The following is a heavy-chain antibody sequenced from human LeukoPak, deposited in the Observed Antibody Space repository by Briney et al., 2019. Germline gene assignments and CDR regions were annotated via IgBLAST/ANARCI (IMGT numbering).Heavy chain of an antibody. CDR2: ISPSGDTT. CDR3: AREAITLKNFDY. D-gene: IGHD1-26*01. Sequence: ASVTVSCKASGYTFSIHYMHWVRQAPGQGLEWMGGISPSGDTTFYAQRFQGRLTMTRDTSTSIVYMELSSLRSEDTAVYYCAREAITLKNFDYWGQGTLVTVSS. CDR1: GYTFSIHY. V-gene: IGHV1-46*01. J-gene: IGHJ4*02.